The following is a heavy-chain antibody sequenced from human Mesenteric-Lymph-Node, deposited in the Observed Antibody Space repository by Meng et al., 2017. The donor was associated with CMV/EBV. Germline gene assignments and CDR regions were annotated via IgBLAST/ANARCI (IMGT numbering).Heavy chain of an antibody. CDR3: ARDGADTAMGYYYYGMDV. D-gene: IGHD5-18*01. J-gene: IGHJ6*02. V-gene: IGHV3-33*01. Sequence: GGSLRLSCATSRMNFVGFDMHWVRQAPGKALEWVAVIWFDGIKKYFADSVKGRFDISKDNSWNTVYLQMNSLRAEDTAVYYCARDGADTAMGYYYYGMDVWGQGTTVTVSS. CDR2: IWFDGIKK. CDR1: RMNFVGFD.